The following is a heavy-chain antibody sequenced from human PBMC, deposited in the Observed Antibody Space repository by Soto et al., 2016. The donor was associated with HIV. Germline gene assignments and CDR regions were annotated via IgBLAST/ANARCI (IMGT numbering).Heavy chain of an antibody. J-gene: IGHJ4*02. D-gene: IGHD1-1*01. CDR2: ISSSGTT. V-gene: IGHV4-31*02. CDR3: ARAVGVQLPLKS. Sequence: QMELQESGPRLVKPSETLSLICTVSGASIDSDSYYWTWVRQHPGKGLEWIGYISSSGTTFYNPSLKSRVSISIDTSKNHFSLIVNSLTAADTAVYYCARAVGVQLPLKSWGQGTLVTVSS. CDR1: GASIDSDSYY.